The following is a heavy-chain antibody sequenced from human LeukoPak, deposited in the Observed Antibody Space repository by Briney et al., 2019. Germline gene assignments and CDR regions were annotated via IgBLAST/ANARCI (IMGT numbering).Heavy chain of an antibody. CDR1: GLTFSSYA. J-gene: IGHJ3*02. CDR2: ISGSGGST. CDR3: AKSLGSVAGAFDI. Sequence: GQSLRLSCAASGLTFSSYAMSWVRQAPGKGLEWVSVISGSGGSTYYADSVKGRFTISRDNSKNTLYLQMNSLRAEDTAIYYCAKSLGSVAGAFDIWGQGTMVTVSS. V-gene: IGHV3-23*01. D-gene: IGHD7-27*01.